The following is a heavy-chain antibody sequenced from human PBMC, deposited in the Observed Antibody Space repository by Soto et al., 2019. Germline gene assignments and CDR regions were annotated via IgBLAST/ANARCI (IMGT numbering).Heavy chain of an antibody. J-gene: IGHJ4*02. CDR2: IIPIFGTA. D-gene: IGHD3-22*01. CDR3: ARDHAHDSGGTLPTYFDY. CDR1: GGTFSSYA. V-gene: IGHV1-69*01. Sequence: QVQLVQSGAEVKKPGSSVKVSCKASGGTFSSYAISWVRQAPGQGLEWMGGIIPIFGTANYAQKFQGRVTITADESTSTAYMELSSLRSEDTAVYYCARDHAHDSGGTLPTYFDYWGQGTLVTVSS.